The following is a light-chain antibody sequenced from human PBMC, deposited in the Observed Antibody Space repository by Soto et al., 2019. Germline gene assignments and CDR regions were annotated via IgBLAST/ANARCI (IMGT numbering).Light chain of an antibody. J-gene: IGLJ2*01. CDR2: YYSDSDT. CDR1: SDLNVRSYN. V-gene: IGLV5-37*01. Sequence: QPVLTQPPSSSASPGESARLTCTLASDLNVRSYNIYWYQQKPGSPPKYLLHYYSDSDTTKGSGVPSRFSGSKDASANAGILFISGLQSEDEADYYCMIWPSNHVFFGSGTKLTVL. CDR3: MIWPSNHVF.